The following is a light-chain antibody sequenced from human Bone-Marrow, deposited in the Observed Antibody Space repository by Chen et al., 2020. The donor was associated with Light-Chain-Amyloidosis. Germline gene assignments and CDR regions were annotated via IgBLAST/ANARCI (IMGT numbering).Light chain of an antibody. CDR2: EVS. CDR3: SSYTSSSTWV. Sequence: QSALTQPPPVSGSPGQSVTISCTGTSSDVGSYNRVSWYQQPPGTAPKLMIYEVSNRPSGVPDRFSGSKSGNTASLTISGLQAEDEADYYCSSYTSSSTWVFGGGTKLTVL. CDR1: SSDVGSYNR. J-gene: IGLJ3*02. V-gene: IGLV2-18*02.